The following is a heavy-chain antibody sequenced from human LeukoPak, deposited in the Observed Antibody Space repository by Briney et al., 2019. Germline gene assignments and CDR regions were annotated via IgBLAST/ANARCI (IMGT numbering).Heavy chain of an antibody. V-gene: IGHV4-38-2*02. Sequence: PSETLSLTCTVSGYSISSGYHWGWIRQPPGKGLEWIGHLYRSGSTYYNPSLKSRVTIFVDTSKNQLSLKLSSVTAADTAVYYCAGLIRPGWFDPWGQGTLVTVSS. CDR1: GYSISSGYH. CDR3: AGLIRPGWFDP. J-gene: IGHJ5*02. CDR2: LYRSGST. D-gene: IGHD1-14*01.